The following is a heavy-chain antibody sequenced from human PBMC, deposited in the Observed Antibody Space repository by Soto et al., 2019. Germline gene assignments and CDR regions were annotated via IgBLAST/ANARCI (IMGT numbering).Heavy chain of an antibody. CDR3: ARGRYGDY. CDR2: ISAHNGNT. D-gene: IGHD1-1*01. V-gene: IGHV1-18*01. J-gene: IGHJ4*02. CDR1: GYGFTTYG. Sequence: QVHLVQSGAEVKKPGASVKVSCKGSGYGFTTYGITWGRQAPGQGLEWMAWISAHNGNTNYAQKLQGRVTVTRDTSTSTAHMELRSLTSDDTAVYYCARGRYGDYWGQGALVTVSS.